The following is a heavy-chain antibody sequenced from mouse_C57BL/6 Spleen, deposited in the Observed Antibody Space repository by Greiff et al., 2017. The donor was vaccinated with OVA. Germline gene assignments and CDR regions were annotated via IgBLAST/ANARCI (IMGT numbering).Heavy chain of an antibody. D-gene: IGHD2-5*01. V-gene: IGHV5-4*01. CDR2: ISDGGSYT. Sequence: EVHLVESGGGLVKPGGSLKLSCAASGFTFSSYAMSWVRQTPEKRLEWVATISDGGSYTYYPDNVKGRFTISRDNAKNNLYLQMSHLKSEDTAMYYCARGGLYYSNYFDYWGQGTTLTVSS. CDR1: GFTFSSYA. CDR3: ARGGLYYSNYFDY. J-gene: IGHJ2*01.